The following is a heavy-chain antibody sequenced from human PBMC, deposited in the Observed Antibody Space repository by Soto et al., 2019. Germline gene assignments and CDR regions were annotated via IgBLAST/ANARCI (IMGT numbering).Heavy chain of an antibody. D-gene: IGHD2-2*01. J-gene: IGHJ6*02. V-gene: IGHV3-30*18. CDR3: AKDYCSSTSCYPKGVHYYYYGMDV. Sequence: PGGSLRLSCAASGFTFSSYGMHWVRQAPGKGLEWVAVISYDGSNKYYADSVKGRFTISRDNSKNTLYLQMNSLRAEDTAVYYCAKDYCSSTSCYPKGVHYYYYGMDVWGQGTTVTVSS. CDR1: GFTFSSYG. CDR2: ISYDGSNK.